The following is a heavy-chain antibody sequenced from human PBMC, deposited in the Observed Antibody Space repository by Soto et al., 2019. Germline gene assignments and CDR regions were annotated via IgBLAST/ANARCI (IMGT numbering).Heavy chain of an antibody. CDR1: GDSITNNHW. J-gene: IGHJ6*02. CDR3: VCKLGPYYYGLDV. Sequence: SETLSLTCTVYGDSITNNHWWSWVRQPPGKGPELIGEIYHTGIANYNPSLESRVAFSVVKSKNQFSLSLTSVTAADTAVYYCVCKLGPYYYGLDVWGQGTTVTVSS. V-gene: IGHV4-4*02. CDR2: IYHTGIA. D-gene: IGHD3-16*01.